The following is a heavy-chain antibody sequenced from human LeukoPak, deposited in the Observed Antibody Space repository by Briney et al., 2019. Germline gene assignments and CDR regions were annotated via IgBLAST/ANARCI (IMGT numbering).Heavy chain of an antibody. CDR3: ARGRLAAAGTFDN. V-gene: IGHV7-4-1*02. Sequence: ASVKVSCKASGYTFTNYAMNWVRQAPGQGLEWMGWIHPSTGNPTYAQGFTGRFVFSLDTSVSTTYLQISSLKAEDTAVYYCARGRLAAAGTFDNWGQGTLVTVSS. J-gene: IGHJ4*02. CDR2: IHPSTGNP. D-gene: IGHD6-13*01. CDR1: GYTFTNYA.